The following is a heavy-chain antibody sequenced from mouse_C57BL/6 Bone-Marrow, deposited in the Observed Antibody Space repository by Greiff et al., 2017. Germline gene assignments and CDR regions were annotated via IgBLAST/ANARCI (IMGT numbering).Heavy chain of an antibody. CDR3: ATGIYYYGSSYEDNFDY. V-gene: IGHV1-50*01. Sequence: VQLQQPGAELVKPGASVKLSCKASGYTFTSYWMRWVKQRPGQGLEWIGEIDPSDSYTNYNQKFKGKATLTVDTSSSTAYMQLSSLTSEDAAVYYCATGIYYYGSSYEDNFDYWGQGTTLTVSS. CDR2: IDPSDSYT. J-gene: IGHJ2*01. CDR1: GYTFTSYW. D-gene: IGHD1-1*01.